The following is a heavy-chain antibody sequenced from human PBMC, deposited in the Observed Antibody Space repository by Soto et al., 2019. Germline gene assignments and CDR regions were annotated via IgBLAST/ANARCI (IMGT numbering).Heavy chain of an antibody. Sequence: GGSLRVSCAASGFVCSDFQFNWVRQAPGGGLEWLSSITGTSSFTEYAESIEGRFTISRDNPNKLLFLHMDNLRPEDTAVYYCARDNLAFQGAFDLWGQGTLVTVSS. J-gene: IGHJ4*02. V-gene: IGHV3-21*01. D-gene: IGHD3-16*01. CDR2: ITGTSSFT. CDR3: ARDNLAFQGAFDL. CDR1: GFVCSDFQ.